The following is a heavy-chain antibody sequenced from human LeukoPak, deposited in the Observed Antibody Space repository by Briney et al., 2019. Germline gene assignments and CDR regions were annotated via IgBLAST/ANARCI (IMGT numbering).Heavy chain of an antibody. CDR2: IYYSGTT. CDR3: ARENVNRGSSWGYDYFGMDV. D-gene: IGHD6-13*01. V-gene: IGHV4-59*01. Sequence: SETLSLTCTVSGGSISNYYWSWIRQPPGKGLEWIGYIYYSGTTNYNPSLKSRVTISVDTSKNQFSLKLNSVTAADTAVYFCARENVNRGSSWGYDYFGMDVWGQGTAVTVSS. CDR1: GGSISNYY. J-gene: IGHJ6*02.